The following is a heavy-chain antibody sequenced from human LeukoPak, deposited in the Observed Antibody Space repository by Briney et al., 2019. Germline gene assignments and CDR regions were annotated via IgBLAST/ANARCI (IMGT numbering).Heavy chain of an antibody. CDR3: ARSGGSWQGYYYYMDV. CDR1: GYTFSGYN. Sequence: ASVKVSCKASGYTFSGYNLHWVRQAPGQGLEWMGRINPNSGVTNYAQKFQGRVTVTRDTSIRTAYMELSRLTSDDTAVYYCARSGGSWQGYYYYMDVWGKGTTVSVSS. D-gene: IGHD1-26*01. J-gene: IGHJ6*03. V-gene: IGHV1-2*06. CDR2: INPNSGVT.